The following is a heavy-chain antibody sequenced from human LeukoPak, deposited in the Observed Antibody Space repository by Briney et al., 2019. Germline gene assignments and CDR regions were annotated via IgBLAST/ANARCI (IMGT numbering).Heavy chain of an antibody. CDR2: INHSGST. J-gene: IGHJ4*02. Sequence: PSETLSLTCAVYGGSFSGYYWSWLRQPPGKGRDWIGEINHSGSTNYNPSLKSRVTISVDTSKNQFSLKLSSVTAADTAVYYCARAGIYDYVWGSYRFSVYFDYWGQGTLVTVSS. D-gene: IGHD3-16*02. V-gene: IGHV4-34*01. CDR1: GGSFSGYY. CDR3: ARAGIYDYVWGSYRFSVYFDY.